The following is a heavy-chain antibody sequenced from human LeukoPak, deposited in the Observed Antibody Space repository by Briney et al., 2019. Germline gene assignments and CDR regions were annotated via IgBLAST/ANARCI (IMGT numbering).Heavy chain of an antibody. D-gene: IGHD4-17*01. Sequence: ASVKASCKASGYTSTVYYMHCVRQAPGQRLEWMGWTNPNNGGTNYAQKCQGSVTMTRDTSINTAYVEVSSLRSDDTAVYYCARVPTTVTTNGYWGQGTLVTVSS. CDR1: GYTSTVYY. CDR3: ARVPTTVTTNGY. J-gene: IGHJ4*02. CDR2: TNPNNGGT. V-gene: IGHV1-2*02.